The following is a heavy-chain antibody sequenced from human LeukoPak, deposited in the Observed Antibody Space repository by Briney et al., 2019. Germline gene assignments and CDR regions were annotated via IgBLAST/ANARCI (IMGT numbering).Heavy chain of an antibody. J-gene: IGHJ4*02. V-gene: IGHV3-21*01. CDR3: ARDSAAVMPHFDF. Sequence: GGSLRLSCAASRFTFSSYSMNWVRQAPGRGLEWVSSISSTSTYIYYADPVKGRFTISRDNAKNSLYLQMNSLRVEDTAVYYCARDSAAVMPHFDFWGQGTLVTVSS. CDR2: ISSTSTYI. D-gene: IGHD2-2*01. CDR1: RFTFSSYS.